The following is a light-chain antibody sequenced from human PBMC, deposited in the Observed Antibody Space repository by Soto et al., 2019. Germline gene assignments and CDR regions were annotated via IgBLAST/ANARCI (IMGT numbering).Light chain of an antibody. V-gene: IGKV1-5*03. J-gene: IGKJ1*01. Sequence: DVQLTQSPSTLSASVGDRVTITCRASQSVSSWLAWYQAKPGKAPNLLIYKASTLESGVPSRVSGSGSGTEFTLTISSLQPDDFAAYYCQQYSSYSWTFGQGTKVEI. CDR1: QSVSSW. CDR3: QQYSSYSWT. CDR2: KAS.